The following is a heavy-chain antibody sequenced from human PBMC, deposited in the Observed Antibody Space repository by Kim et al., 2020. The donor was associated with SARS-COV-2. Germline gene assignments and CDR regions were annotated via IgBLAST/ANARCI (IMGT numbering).Heavy chain of an antibody. V-gene: IGHV4-4*02. Sequence: SETLSLTCAVSGGSISSSNWWSWVRQPPGKGLEWIGEIYHSGSTNYNPSLKSRVTISVDKSKNQFSLKLSSVTAADTAVYYCARRLGGYYYDSSGYSKLDYWGQGTLVTVSS. CDR2: IYHSGST. CDR1: GGSISSSNW. D-gene: IGHD3-22*01. J-gene: IGHJ4*02. CDR3: ARRLGGYYYDSSGYSKLDY.